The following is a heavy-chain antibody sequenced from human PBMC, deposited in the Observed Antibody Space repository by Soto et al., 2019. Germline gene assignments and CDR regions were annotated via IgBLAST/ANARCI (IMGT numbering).Heavy chain of an antibody. D-gene: IGHD5-18*01. CDR2: ISAYNGNT. V-gene: IGHV1-18*04. Sequence: QVQLVQSGAEVKKPGASVKVSCKASGYTFTSYGISWVRQAPGQGLEWMGWISAYNGNTNYAQKLQGRVTMTTDTSTSTAYMELRSLRSDDTAVYYCARSNTAMAEGYYYCYGMDVWGQGTTVTVSS. J-gene: IGHJ6*02. CDR3: ARSNTAMAEGYYYCYGMDV. CDR1: GYTFTSYG.